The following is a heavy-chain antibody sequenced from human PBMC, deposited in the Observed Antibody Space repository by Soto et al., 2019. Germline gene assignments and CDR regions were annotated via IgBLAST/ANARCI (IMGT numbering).Heavy chain of an antibody. V-gene: IGHV3-30-3*01. Sequence: QVQLVESGGGVVQPGRSLSLSCAASGFTFSSYAMHWVRQAPGKGLEWVAVISYDGSNKYYADSGKGRFTISRDNSQNPLYLQMNSLRAEARAVYYCARECSSTRCYFIGLGGMDVWGQGTKVTVSS. CDR3: ARECSSTRCYFIGLGGMDV. D-gene: IGHD2-2*01. J-gene: IGHJ6*02. CDR1: GFTFSSYA. CDR2: ISYDGSNK.